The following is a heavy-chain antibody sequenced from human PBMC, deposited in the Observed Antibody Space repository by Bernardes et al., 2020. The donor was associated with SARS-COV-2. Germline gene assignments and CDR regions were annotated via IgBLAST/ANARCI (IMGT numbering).Heavy chain of an antibody. CDR2: IFFDGRT. CDR1: NESLTNFY. CDR3: ARQKLRYPGGAWFDS. Sequence: SETLSLTCTVSNESLTNFYWSWVRQAPGEGLEWLAFIFFDGRTKYNPSLQNRATISIDLSKNQFSLTLASVTAADTAFYYCARQKLRYPGGAWFDSWGHGVRVTVS. D-gene: IGHD1-1*01. V-gene: IGHV4-59*01. J-gene: IGHJ5*01.